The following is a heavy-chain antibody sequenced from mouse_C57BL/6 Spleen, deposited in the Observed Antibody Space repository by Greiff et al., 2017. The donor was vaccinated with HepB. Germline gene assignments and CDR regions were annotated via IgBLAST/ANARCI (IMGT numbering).Heavy chain of an antibody. CDR2: IRLKSDNYAT. CDR3: TGRIYYYEYFDV. V-gene: IGHV6-3*01. J-gene: IGHJ1*03. CDR1: GFTFSNYW. Sequence: EESGGGLVQPGGSMKLSCVASGFTFSNYWMNWVRQSPEKGLEWVAQIRLKSDNYATHYAESVKGRFTISRDDSKRSVYLQMNNLRAEDTGIYYCTGRIYYYEYFDVWGTGTTVTVSS. D-gene: IGHD1-1*01.